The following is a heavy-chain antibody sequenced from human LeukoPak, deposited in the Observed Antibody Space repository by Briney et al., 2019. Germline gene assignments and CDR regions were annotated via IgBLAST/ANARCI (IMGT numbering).Heavy chain of an antibody. CDR1: GGSISSSSYY. CDR2: IYYSGST. J-gene: IGHJ6*03. D-gene: IGHD4-17*01. Sequence: SETLSLTCTVSGGSISSSSYYWGWIRQPPGKGLEWIGSIYYSGSTYYNPSLKSRVTISVDTSKNQFSLKLSSVTAADTAVYYCARDSYDHGDWRYYYYYMDVWGKGTTVTVSS. CDR3: ARDSYDHGDWRYYYYYMDV. V-gene: IGHV4-39*07.